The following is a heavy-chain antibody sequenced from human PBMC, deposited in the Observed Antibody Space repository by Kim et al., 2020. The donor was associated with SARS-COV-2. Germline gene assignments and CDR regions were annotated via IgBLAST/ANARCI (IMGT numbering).Heavy chain of an antibody. J-gene: IGHJ4*02. V-gene: IGHV4-59*01. D-gene: IGHD1-26*01. Sequence: NYNPSLKSRVTISVDTSKNQFSLKLSSVTAADTAVYYCARDGRGGATDYWGQGTLVTVSS. CDR3: ARDGRGGATDY.